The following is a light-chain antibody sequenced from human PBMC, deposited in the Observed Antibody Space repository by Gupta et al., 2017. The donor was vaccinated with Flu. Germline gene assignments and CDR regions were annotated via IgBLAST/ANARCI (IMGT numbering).Light chain of an antibody. J-gene: IGLJ3*02. Sequence: GQTVRITCQGDSLRSYYASWYQQKPGQAPVLVIYGKNNRPSGIPDRFSGSSSGNTASLTITGAQAEDEADYYCNSRDSSGNHWVFGGGTKLT. V-gene: IGLV3-19*01. CDR3: NSRDSSGNHWV. CDR1: SLRSYY. CDR2: GKN.